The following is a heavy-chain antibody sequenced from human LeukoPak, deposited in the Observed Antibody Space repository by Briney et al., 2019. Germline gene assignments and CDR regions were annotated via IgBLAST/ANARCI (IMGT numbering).Heavy chain of an antibody. V-gene: IGHV3-74*01. CDR2: MNIDGSNR. D-gene: IGHD5-12*01. Sequence: PGGSLRLSCAASGFSSNKYWMHWVRQAPGKGLVWVSRMNIDGSNRDYAESVRGRFTISRDNSKNTLYLQMISLRAEDTAVYYCAGAEQWLLEYYFDYWGQGTLVTVSS. CDR3: AGAEQWLLEYYFDY. CDR1: GFSSNKYW. J-gene: IGHJ4*02.